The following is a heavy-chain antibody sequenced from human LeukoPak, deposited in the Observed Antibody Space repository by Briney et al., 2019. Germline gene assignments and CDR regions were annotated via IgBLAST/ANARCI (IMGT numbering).Heavy chain of an antibody. CDR2: INPNSGGT. Sequence: ASVKVSCKASGYTFISYGISWVRQAPGQGLEWMGRINPNSGGTNYAQKFQGRVTMTRDTSISTAYMELSRLRSDDTAVYYCARDYCGGDCYGAFDIWGQGTMVTVSS. CDR3: ARDYCGGDCYGAFDI. V-gene: IGHV1-2*06. CDR1: GYTFISYG. D-gene: IGHD2-21*02. J-gene: IGHJ3*02.